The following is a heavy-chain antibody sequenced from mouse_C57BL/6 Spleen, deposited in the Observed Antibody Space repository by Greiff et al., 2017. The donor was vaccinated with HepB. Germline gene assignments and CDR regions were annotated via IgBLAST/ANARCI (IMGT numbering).Heavy chain of an antibody. J-gene: IGHJ2*01. Sequence: VHVKQSGPGLAKPSQTLSLTCSVTGYSITSDYWNWIRKFPGNKLEYMGYISYSGSTYYNPSLKSRISITRDTSKNQYYLQLNSVTTEDTATYYCPRPPRSTPHFDYWGQGTTLTVSS. D-gene: IGHD2-1*01. CDR3: PRPPRSTPHFDY. V-gene: IGHV3-8*01. CDR2: ISYSGST. CDR1: GYSITSDY.